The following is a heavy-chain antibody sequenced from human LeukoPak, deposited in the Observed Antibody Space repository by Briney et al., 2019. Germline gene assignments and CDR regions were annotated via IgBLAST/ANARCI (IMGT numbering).Heavy chain of an antibody. V-gene: IGHV1-24*01. J-gene: IGHJ4*02. CDR1: GYTLTELS. CDR3: ARGARITGTNWVRLDYFDS. D-gene: IGHD1-14*01. CDR2: FDPEDGET. Sequence: ASVKVSCKVSGYTLTELSMHWVRQAPGKGLEWMGGFDPEDGETIYAQKFQGRVTLTRDTSISTAYMQVSSLTSGDTAVYYCARGARITGTNWVRLDYFDSWGQGTLVTVSS.